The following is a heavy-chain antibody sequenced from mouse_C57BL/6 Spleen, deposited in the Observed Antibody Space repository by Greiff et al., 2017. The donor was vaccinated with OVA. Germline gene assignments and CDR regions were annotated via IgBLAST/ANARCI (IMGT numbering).Heavy chain of an antibody. CDR3: ARDAIYDGYPYAMDY. CDR2: SRNKANDYTT. V-gene: IGHV7-1*01. J-gene: IGHJ4*01. Sequence: EVKVVESGGSLVQSGRSLRLSCATSGFTFSDFYMEWVRHAPGKGLEWIAASRNKANDYTTEYSASVKGRFIVSRDTSQSILYLQMNALRAEDTAIYYCARDAIYDGYPYAMDYWGQGTSVTVSS. D-gene: IGHD2-3*01. CDR1: GFTFSDFY.